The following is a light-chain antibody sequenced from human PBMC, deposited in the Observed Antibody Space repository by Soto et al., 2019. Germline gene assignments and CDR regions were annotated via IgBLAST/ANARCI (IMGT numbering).Light chain of an antibody. CDR2: GAS. Sequence: EMVLTQSPGALSLSPGDRATLSCRASQSVSSNLAWYQQKPGQAPRLLIYGASTRATGIPARFSGSGSGTDFTLTISSLEPEDFAVYYCQQYGSSGTFGQGTKVDIK. V-gene: IGKV3-20*01. J-gene: IGKJ1*01. CDR1: QSVSSN. CDR3: QQYGSSGT.